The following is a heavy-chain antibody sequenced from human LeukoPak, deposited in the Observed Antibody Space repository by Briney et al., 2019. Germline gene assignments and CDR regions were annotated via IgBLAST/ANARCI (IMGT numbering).Heavy chain of an antibody. CDR2: VYPGDSDT. V-gene: IGHV5-51*01. Sequence: GESLKTSCKGSGFEITSYWIAWVRQIPGKGLEWMGIVYPGDSDTKYSMSLQGQVTISADKSINTAYLQWSSLKASDTAMYYCATLRSTNFFDPWGQGTLVTVSS. J-gene: IGHJ5*02. CDR3: ATLRSTNFFDP. CDR1: GFEITSYW. D-gene: IGHD5/OR15-5a*01.